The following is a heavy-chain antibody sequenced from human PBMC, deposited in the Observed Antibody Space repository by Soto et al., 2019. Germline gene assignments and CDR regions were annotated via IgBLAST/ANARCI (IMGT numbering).Heavy chain of an antibody. CDR3: VRARSTDSRPDY. Sequence: GSMTLSITASGLRFSLYSMIWVRQAPGKGLEWVASITSSSSYIYYEDSLKGRFTISRDNAKNSLFLQLDSLRAEDTAVYFCVRARSTDSRPDYWGQGTLGTVSS. CDR1: GLRFSLYS. J-gene: IGHJ4*02. D-gene: IGHD3-22*01. V-gene: IGHV3-21*01. CDR2: ITSSSSYI.